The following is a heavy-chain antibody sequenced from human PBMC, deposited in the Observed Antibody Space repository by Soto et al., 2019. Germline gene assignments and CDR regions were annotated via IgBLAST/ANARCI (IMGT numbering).Heavy chain of an antibody. J-gene: IGHJ4*02. D-gene: IGHD3-22*01. CDR3: ARDQGSRYYYDSSGYLFDY. CDR1: GYTFTSYG. CDR2: ISAYNGNT. Sequence: GASVKVSCKASGYTFTSYGISWVRQAPGQGLEWMGWISAYNGNTNYAQKLQGRVTMTTDTSTSTAYMELRSLRSDDTAVYYCARDQGSRYYYDSSGYLFDYWGQGTLVTVSS. V-gene: IGHV1-18*04.